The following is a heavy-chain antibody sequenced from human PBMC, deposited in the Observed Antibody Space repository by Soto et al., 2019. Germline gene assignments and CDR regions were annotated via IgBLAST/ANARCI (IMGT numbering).Heavy chain of an antibody. Sequence: SETLSLTCTVSGGSISSYYWSWIRQPPGKGLEWIGYIYYSGSANYNPSLKSRVTISVDTSKNQFSLKLSSVTAADTAVYYCARQGLPPGDYYYGMDVWGQGTTVTVSS. CDR1: GGSISSYY. CDR2: IYYSGSA. CDR3: ARQGLPPGDYYYGMDV. V-gene: IGHV4-59*08. J-gene: IGHJ6*02. D-gene: IGHD4-17*01.